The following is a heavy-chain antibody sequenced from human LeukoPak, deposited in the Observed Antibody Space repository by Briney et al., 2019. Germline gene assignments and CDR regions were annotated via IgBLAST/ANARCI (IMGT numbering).Heavy chain of an antibody. J-gene: IGHJ4*02. CDR1: GYTFTGYY. D-gene: IGHD3-9*01. Sequence: ASVKVSCKASGYTFTGYYMHWVRQAPGQGLEWMGWINPNSGGTNYAQKFQGRVTMTRDTSISTAYMELSRLRSDDTAVYYCARGHYDILTGYNSFDYWGQGTLVTVSS. CDR3: ARGHYDILTGYNSFDY. CDR2: INPNSGGT. V-gene: IGHV1-2*02.